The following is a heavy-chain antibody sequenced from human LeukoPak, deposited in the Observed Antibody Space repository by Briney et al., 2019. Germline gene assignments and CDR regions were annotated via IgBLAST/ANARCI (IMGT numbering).Heavy chain of an antibody. CDR2: ISDSGGRT. J-gene: IGHJ4*02. Sequence: GGSLRLSSVASGFAMSWVRQAPGKGLEWVSTISDSGGRTYYADSVKGRFTISRDNSKNTLYLQMMSLGAEDTAVYYCATGADSSASYFDYWGQGTLVTVSS. D-gene: IGHD3-22*01. CDR3: ATGADSSASYFDY. V-gene: IGHV3-23*01. CDR1: GFA.